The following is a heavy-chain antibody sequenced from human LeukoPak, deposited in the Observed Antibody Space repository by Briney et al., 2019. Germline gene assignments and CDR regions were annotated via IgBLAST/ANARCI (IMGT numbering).Heavy chain of an antibody. CDR3: AKDRSPPSLLWFGESYGMDV. Sequence: GGSLRLSCAASGFTFSSYAMHWVRQAPGKGLEWVAVISYDGSNKYYADSVKGRFTISRDNAKNSLYLQMNSLRAEDTALYYCAKDRSPPSLLWFGESYGMDVWGQGTTVTVSS. J-gene: IGHJ6*02. CDR1: GFTFSSYA. CDR2: ISYDGSNK. D-gene: IGHD3-10*01. V-gene: IGHV3-30-3*02.